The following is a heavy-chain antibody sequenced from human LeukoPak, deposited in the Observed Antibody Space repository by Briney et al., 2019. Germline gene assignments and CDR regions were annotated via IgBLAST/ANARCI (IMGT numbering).Heavy chain of an antibody. CDR2: IYTSGST. CDR3: ARRIGYCSSTSCRTYYFDY. CDR1: GGSISSYY. Sequence: SETLSLTCTVSGGSISSYYWSWIRQPPGKGLEWIGYIYTSGSTNYNPSLKSRVTISVDTSKNQFSLKLGSVTAADTAVYYCARRIGYCSSTSCRTYYFDYWGQGTLVTVSS. J-gene: IGHJ4*02. D-gene: IGHD2-2*01. V-gene: IGHV4-4*09.